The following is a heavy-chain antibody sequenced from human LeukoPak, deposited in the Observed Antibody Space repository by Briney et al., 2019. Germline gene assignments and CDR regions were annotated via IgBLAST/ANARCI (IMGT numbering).Heavy chain of an antibody. CDR2: IYYSGST. V-gene: IGHV4-39*07. Sequence: SETLSLTCTVSGGSISSSSYYWGWIRQPPGKGLEWIGSIYYSGSTYYNPSLKSRVTISVDTSKNQFSLKLSSVTAADTAVYYCAREMSSGVSPGRVDYWGQGTPVTVSS. CDR3: AREMSSGVSPGRVDY. D-gene: IGHD1-26*01. CDR1: GGSISSSSYY. J-gene: IGHJ4*02.